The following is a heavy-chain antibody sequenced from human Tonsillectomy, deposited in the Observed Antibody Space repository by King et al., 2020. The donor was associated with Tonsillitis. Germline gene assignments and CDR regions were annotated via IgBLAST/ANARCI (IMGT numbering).Heavy chain of an antibody. CDR2: INPNSGGT. J-gene: IGHJ5*02. Sequence: VQLVESGAEVKKPGASVKVSCKASGYTFTGYYMHWVRQAPGQGLEWMGWINPNSGGTNYAQKFQGRVTMTRDTSISTAYMELSRLRSDDTAVYYGARDEASIPNIVVVTATAVGWFDPWGQGTLVTVSS. V-gene: IGHV1-2*02. D-gene: IGHD2-21*02. CDR3: ARDEASIPNIVVVTATAVGWFDP. CDR1: GYTFTGYY.